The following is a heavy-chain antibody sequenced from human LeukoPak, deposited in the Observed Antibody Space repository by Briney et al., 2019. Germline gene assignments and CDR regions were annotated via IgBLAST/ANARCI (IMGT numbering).Heavy chain of an antibody. J-gene: IGHJ4*02. CDR2: IYPGDSDT. CDR3: ARHLGHYYDSSAYLTGVDY. CDR1: GYSFTSYW. V-gene: IGHV5-51*01. D-gene: IGHD3-22*01. Sequence: GESLKISCKGSGYSFTSYWIGWVRQMPGKGLEWMGIIYPGDSDTKYSPSFQGQVTISADKSISTAYLQWSSLKASDTAMYYCARHLGHYYDSSAYLTGVDYWGQGTLVTVSS.